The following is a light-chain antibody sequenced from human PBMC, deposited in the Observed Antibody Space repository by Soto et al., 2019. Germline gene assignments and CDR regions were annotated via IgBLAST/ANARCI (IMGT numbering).Light chain of an antibody. CDR3: GLYTLSDTVV. V-gene: IGLV2-18*01. CDR2: DVT. Sequence: QSALTRPPSVSGSPGQSVTISCTGTSEVGSYNRVSWYQQPPGTSPKLLIYDVTKRPLGVSDRFSGSKSGNTASLTISGLQAEDEADYYCGLYTLSDTVVLGGGTKVTVL. CDR1: SEVGSYNR. J-gene: IGLJ2*01.